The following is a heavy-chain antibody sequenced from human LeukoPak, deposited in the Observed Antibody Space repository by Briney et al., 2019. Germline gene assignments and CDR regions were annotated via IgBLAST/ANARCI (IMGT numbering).Heavy chain of an antibody. J-gene: IGHJ4*02. CDR2: IYYSGST. Sequence: PSETLSLTCTVSGGSISSYYWSWIRQPAGKGLEWIGYIYYSGSTNYNPSLKSRVTISVDTSKNQFSLKLSSVTAADTAVYYCARDNGGRGSSGWYPLYFDYWGQGTLVTVSS. D-gene: IGHD6-19*01. CDR3: ARDNGGRGSSGWYPLYFDY. V-gene: IGHV4-59*01. CDR1: GGSISSYY.